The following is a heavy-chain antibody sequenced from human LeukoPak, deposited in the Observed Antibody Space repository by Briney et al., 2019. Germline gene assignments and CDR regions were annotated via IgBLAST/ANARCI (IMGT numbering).Heavy chain of an antibody. J-gene: IGHJ4*02. CDR3: ARGGYCSGGSCYKPFDY. Sequence: SVKVSCKASGDTFSSYAISWVRHAPGQGREWIGRIIHIFGTANYAQKFQGRVTITADKSTSTAYMELSSLRSEDKAVYYCARGGYCSGGSCYKPFDYWGQGTLVTVSS. D-gene: IGHD2-15*01. CDR2: IIHIFGTA. CDR1: GDTFSSYA. V-gene: IGHV1-69*06.